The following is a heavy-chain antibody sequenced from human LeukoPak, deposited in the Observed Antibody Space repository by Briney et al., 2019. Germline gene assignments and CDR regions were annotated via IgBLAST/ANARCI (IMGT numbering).Heavy chain of an antibody. D-gene: IGHD3-22*01. V-gene: IGHV1-18*01. CDR3: ARGPEYYYDSSGTHFDY. CDR1: GYTFTSYG. CDR2: ISAYNGNT. J-gene: IGHJ4*02. Sequence: ASVKVSCKASGYTFTSYGISWVRRAPGQGLEWMGWISAYNGNTNYTQKLQGRVTMTTDTSTSTAYMELRSLRSDDTAVYYCARGPEYYYDSSGTHFDYWGQGTLVTVSS.